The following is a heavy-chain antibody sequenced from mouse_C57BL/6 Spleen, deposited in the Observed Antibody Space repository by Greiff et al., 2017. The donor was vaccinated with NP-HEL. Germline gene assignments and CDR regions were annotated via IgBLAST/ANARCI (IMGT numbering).Heavy chain of an antibody. CDR3: TREGYGNYFDY. D-gene: IGHD2-10*02. Sequence: EVKVVESGEGLVKPGGSLKLSCAASGFTFSSYAMSWVRQTPEKRLEWVAYFSSGGDYIYYADTVKGRFTISRDNARNTLYLQMSSLKSEDTAMYYCTREGYGNYFDYWGQGTTLTVSS. V-gene: IGHV5-9-1*02. CDR2: FSSGGDYI. J-gene: IGHJ2*01. CDR1: GFTFSSYA.